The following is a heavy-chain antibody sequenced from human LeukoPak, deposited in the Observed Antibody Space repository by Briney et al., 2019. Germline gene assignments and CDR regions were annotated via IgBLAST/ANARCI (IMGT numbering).Heavy chain of an antibody. CDR2: ISTSSDYI. J-gene: IGHJ6*02. V-gene: IGHV3-21*06. CDR3: ATPDGYGDYGWVV. Sequence: GGSLRLSCAASGFTFSSYSMNWVRQVPGKGLEWVSSISTSSDYIYYADSVKGRFTISRDNAKNSPYLQMNSLRAEDTAVYYCATPDGYGDYGWVVWGQGTTVTVSS. D-gene: IGHD4-17*01. CDR1: GFTFSSYS.